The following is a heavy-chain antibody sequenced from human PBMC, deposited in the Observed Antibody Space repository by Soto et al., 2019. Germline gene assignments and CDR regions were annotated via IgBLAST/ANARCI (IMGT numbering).Heavy chain of an antibody. CDR3: ARVVPAAMPNYYYMDV. V-gene: IGHV1-18*01. CDR1: GYTFTSYG. Sequence: ASVKVSCKASGYTFTSYGISWVRQAPGQGLEWMGWISAYNGNTNYAQKLQGRVTMTTDTSTSTAYMELRSLRSDDTAVYYCARVVPAAMPNYYYMDVWGKGTTVTVSS. J-gene: IGHJ6*03. D-gene: IGHD2-2*01. CDR2: ISAYNGNT.